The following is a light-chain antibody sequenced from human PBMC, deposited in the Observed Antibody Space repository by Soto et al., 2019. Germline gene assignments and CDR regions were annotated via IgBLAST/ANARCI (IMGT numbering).Light chain of an antibody. V-gene: IGLV6-57*04. CDR2: KDD. CDR3: QSYDSDTVV. CDR1: SGSIASTY. Sequence: NFMLTQPLSVSESPGKTVIISCTRSSGSIASTYVQWHQQRPGSAPTTVIYKDDQRPSEVPDRFAGSIDSSSNSDSLTISGLKTEDEADYYCQSYDSDTVVFGGGTKLTVL. J-gene: IGLJ2*01.